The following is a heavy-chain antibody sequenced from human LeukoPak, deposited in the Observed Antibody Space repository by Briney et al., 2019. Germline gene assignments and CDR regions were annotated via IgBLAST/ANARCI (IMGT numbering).Heavy chain of an antibody. Sequence: PSETLSLICSVSGYFISSGYYWGWIRQPPGKGLEWVGSIYHSGSNYYNPSLKSGLTIIFDTSSNQFSLKLSSVTAADTAVYYCARLEITMVRGVITYFDYWGQGTLVTVSS. CDR3: ARLEITMVRGVITYFDY. D-gene: IGHD3-10*01. V-gene: IGHV4-38-2*01. J-gene: IGHJ4*02. CDR2: IYHSGSN. CDR1: GYFISSGYY.